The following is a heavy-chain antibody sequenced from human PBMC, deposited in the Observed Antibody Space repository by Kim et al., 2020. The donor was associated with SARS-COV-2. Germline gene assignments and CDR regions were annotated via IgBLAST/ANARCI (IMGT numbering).Heavy chain of an antibody. V-gene: IGHV3-33*06. CDR1: GFTFSSYA. J-gene: IGHJ4*02. D-gene: IGHD6-13*01. CDR2: IWYDGSNK. Sequence: GGSLRLSCAASGFTFSSYAMHWVRQAPGKGLEWVAVIWYDGSNKYYADSVKGRFTISRDNSKNTLYLQMNSLRAGDKAVHYCANSDRSSWCVDYWGQRTLVTVS. CDR3: ANSDRSSWCVDY.